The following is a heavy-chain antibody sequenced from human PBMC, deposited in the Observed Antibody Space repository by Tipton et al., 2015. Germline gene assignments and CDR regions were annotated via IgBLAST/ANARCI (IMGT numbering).Heavy chain of an antibody. CDR2: IHHGGTS. V-gene: IGHV4-4*02. CDR3: AREGWNSGSSGYDY. Sequence: TLSLTCSVSGDSISSISWWTWVRQSPGKGLEWIGEIHHGGTSNYNPSLKSRVTMSVDTSKNHFSLQLTSVTAADTAVYYCAREGWNSGSSGYDYWSQGTLVSVSS. J-gene: IGHJ4*02. D-gene: IGHD3-22*01. CDR1: GDSISSISW.